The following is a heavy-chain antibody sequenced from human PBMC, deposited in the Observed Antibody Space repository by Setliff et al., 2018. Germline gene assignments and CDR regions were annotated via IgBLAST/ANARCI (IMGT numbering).Heavy chain of an antibody. V-gene: IGHV4-38-2*01. CDR2: IFDNGST. D-gene: IGHD2-21*01. J-gene: IGHJ4*02. Sequence: SETLSLTCAVSGYSINSPFTWGWIRQPPGKGLEWIGTIFDNGSTFYNPSLNSRVTMSIDTSKKEFSLRLSSVTAADTAVYYCASQRLARYFESWGQGVLVTVSS. CDR3: ASQRLARYFES. CDR1: GYSINSPFT.